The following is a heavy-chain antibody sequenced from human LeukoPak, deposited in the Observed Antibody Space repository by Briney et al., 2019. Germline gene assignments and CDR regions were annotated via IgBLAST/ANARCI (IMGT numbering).Heavy chain of an antibody. V-gene: IGHV3-33*01. J-gene: IGHJ4*02. CDR3: ARASDGGSFDY. CDR1: GFTFNRYT. D-gene: IGHD2-15*01. Sequence: PGRSLRLSCAASGFTFNRYTMHWVRQAPGMGLEWVALIWYDGSNKYYADSGKGRFTISRDNSKNTMFLQMTSLRAEDTAVYYCARASDGGSFDYWGQGTLVTVSS. CDR2: IWYDGSNK.